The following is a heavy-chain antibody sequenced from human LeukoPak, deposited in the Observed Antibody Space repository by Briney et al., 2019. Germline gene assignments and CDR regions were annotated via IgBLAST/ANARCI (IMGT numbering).Heavy chain of an antibody. CDR1: GGSISSYY. J-gene: IGHJ4*02. CDR2: IYYSGST. CDR3: ASLAGLEGDY. D-gene: IGHD6-13*01. V-gene: IGHV4-59*01. Sequence: SETLSLTCTVSGGSISSYYWSWIRQPPGKGLEWIGYIYYSGSTNYNPSLKSRVTISVDTSKNQFSLKLSSVTAADTAVYYCASLAGLEGDYWGQGTLVTVSS.